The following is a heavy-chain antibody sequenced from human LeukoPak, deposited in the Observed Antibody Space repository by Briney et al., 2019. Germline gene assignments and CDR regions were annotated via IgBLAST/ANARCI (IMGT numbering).Heavy chain of an antibody. CDR3: ARAPGATGFDY. Sequence: SVKVSCKASGGTFSSYAISWVRQAPGQGLEWMGRIIPIFGTANYAQKFQGRVTITADKSTSTAYMELSNLRSEDTAVYYCARAPGATGFDYWGQGTLVTVSS. J-gene: IGHJ4*02. D-gene: IGHD1-26*01. CDR2: IIPIFGTA. CDR1: GGTFSSYA. V-gene: IGHV1-69*06.